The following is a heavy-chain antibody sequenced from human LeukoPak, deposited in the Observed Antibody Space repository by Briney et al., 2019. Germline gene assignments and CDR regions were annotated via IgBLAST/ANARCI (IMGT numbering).Heavy chain of an antibody. J-gene: IGHJ4*02. Sequence: GGSLRLSCTASGFTFGDYAMSWFRQAPGKGLEWVGFIRSKAYGGTTEYAASVKGRFTISRDDSKSIAYLQMNSLKTKDTAVYYCTRKVVYAAYFDYWGQGTLVTVSS. V-gene: IGHV3-49*03. CDR3: TRKVVYAAYFDY. D-gene: IGHD2-8*02. CDR1: GFTFGDYA. CDR2: IRSKAYGGTT.